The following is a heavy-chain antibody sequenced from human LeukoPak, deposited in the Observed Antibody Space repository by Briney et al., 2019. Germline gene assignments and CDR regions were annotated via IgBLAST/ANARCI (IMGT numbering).Heavy chain of an antibody. CDR1: GFTFSSYW. CDR2: IKQDGSEK. CDR3: ASLRVIPAVTSGY. V-gene: IGHV3-7*01. J-gene: IGHJ4*02. Sequence: GGSLRLSCAASGFTFSSYWMSWVRQAPGKGLEWVANIKQDGSEKYYVDSVKGRFTISRDNAKNSLYLQMNSLRAEDTAVHYCASLRVIPAVTSGYWGQGTLVTVSS. D-gene: IGHD2-2*01.